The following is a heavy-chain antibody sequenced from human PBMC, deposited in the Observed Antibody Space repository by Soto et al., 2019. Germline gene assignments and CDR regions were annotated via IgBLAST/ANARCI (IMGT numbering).Heavy chain of an antibody. D-gene: IGHD1-1*01. CDR3: AREVEPDYYYYGMDV. J-gene: IGHJ6*02. CDR1: GGSISSYY. CDR2: IYYSGST. Sequence: SETLSLTCTVSGGSISSYYWSWIRQPPGKGLEWIGYIYYSGSTNYNPSLKSRVTISVDTSKNQFSLKLSSVTAADTAVYYCAREVEPDYYYYGMDVWGQGTTVTVSS. V-gene: IGHV4-59*01.